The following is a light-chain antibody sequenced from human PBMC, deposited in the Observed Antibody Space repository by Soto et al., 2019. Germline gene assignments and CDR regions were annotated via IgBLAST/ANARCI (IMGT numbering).Light chain of an antibody. Sequence: QSVLTQPPSASGTPGQRVTISCSGSSSNIGSNTVNWYQQFPGTAPKLLVYRNNERPSGVPDRFSGSKSGTSASLAISGLQSEDEADYSCAAWDDSLSGLVFGGGTKLTVL. V-gene: IGLV1-44*01. CDR1: SSNIGSNT. CDR2: RNN. J-gene: IGLJ2*01. CDR3: AAWDDSLSGLV.